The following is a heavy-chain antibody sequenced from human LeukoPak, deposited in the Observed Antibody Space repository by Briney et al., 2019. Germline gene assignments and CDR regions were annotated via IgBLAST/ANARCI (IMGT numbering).Heavy chain of an antibody. D-gene: IGHD3-10*01. CDR1: GGSISSGSYY. CDR2: IYTSGST. Sequence: PSQTLSLTCTVSGGSISSGSYYWSWIRQPAGKGLEWIGRIYTSGSTNYNPSLKSRVTISVDTSKNQFSLKLSSVTAADTAVYYCAAFNLDYYGSGSYYNRDYWGQGTLVTVSS. V-gene: IGHV4-61*02. J-gene: IGHJ4*02. CDR3: AAFNLDYYGSGSYYNRDY.